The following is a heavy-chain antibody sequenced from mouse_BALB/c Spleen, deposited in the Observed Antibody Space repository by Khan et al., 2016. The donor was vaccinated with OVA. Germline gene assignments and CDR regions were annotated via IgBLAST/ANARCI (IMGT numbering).Heavy chain of an antibody. CDR2: IYPGSDNT. Sequence: QVQLKQSGAQLARPGASVKLSCKASGYTFTDYYINWMRQRTGQGLEWIGEIYPGSDNTYYNEKFKGRATLTVDKSSSTAYMEFSSLTSEDSVVYFCAREWAAWFPYWGQGTLVTVSA. CDR1: GYTFTDYY. J-gene: IGHJ3*01. CDR3: AREWAAWFPY. V-gene: IGHV1-77*01.